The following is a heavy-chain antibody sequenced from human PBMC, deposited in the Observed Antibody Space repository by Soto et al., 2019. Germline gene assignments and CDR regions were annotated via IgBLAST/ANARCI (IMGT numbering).Heavy chain of an antibody. CDR3: ARVDVHDFWSGRMDV. V-gene: IGHV1-69*13. CDR2: IIPIFGTA. J-gene: IGHJ6*02. CDR1: GGTFSSYA. D-gene: IGHD3-3*01. Sequence: GASVKVSCKASGGTFSSYAIGWVRQAPGQGLEWMGGIIPIFGTANYAKKFQGRVTITADESTSTAYMELSSLRSEDTAVYYCARVDVHDFWSGRMDVWGQGTTVTVSS.